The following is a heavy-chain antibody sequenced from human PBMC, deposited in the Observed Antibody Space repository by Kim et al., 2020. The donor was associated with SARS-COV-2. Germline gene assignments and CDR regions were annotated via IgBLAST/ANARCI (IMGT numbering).Heavy chain of an antibody. D-gene: IGHD6-19*01. Sequence: SVKGQFTISRDNSKNTLYLQMNSLRAEDTAVYYCAKEGYSSGWGAQSFDYCGQGTLVTVSS. V-gene: IGHV3-30*02. J-gene: IGHJ4*02. CDR3: AKEGYSSGWGAQSFDY.